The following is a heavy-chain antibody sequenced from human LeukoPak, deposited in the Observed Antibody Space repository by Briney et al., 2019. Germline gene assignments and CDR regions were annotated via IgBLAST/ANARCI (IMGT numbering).Heavy chain of an antibody. CDR2: ISSSSSTI. V-gene: IGHV3-48*01. CDR3: ARDAAYYYGSGSYWVDY. Sequence: GGSLRLSCAASGFTYDDYSMTWVRQGPGKGLEWVSYISSSSSTIYYADPVKGRFTISRDNAKNSLYLQMNSLRAEDTAVYYCARDAAYYYGSGSYWVDYWGQGTLVTVSS. J-gene: IGHJ4*02. CDR1: GFTYDDYS. D-gene: IGHD3-10*01.